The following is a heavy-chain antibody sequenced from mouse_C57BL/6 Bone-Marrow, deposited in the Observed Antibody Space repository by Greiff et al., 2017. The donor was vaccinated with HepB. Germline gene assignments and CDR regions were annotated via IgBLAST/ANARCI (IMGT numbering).Heavy chain of an antibody. Sequence: EVKLVESGGDLVKPGGSLKLSCAASGFTFSSYGMSWVRQTPDKRLEWVATISSGGSYTYYPDSVKGRFTISRDNAKNTLYLQMSSLKSEDTAMYYCARDYYGSSYVAWFAYWGQGTLVTVSA. CDR2: ISSGGSYT. D-gene: IGHD1-1*01. V-gene: IGHV5-6*01. CDR1: GFTFSSYG. CDR3: ARDYYGSSYVAWFAY. J-gene: IGHJ3*01.